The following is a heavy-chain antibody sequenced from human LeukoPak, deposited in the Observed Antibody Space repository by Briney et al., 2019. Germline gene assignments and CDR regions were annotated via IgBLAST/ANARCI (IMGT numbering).Heavy chain of an antibody. J-gene: IGHJ4*02. V-gene: IGHV1-24*01. CDR2: FEPEDGEP. CDR3: ATADKWEPLDY. D-gene: IGHD1-26*01. Sequence: ASVKVSCKVSGNSLSETSILWVRQAPGQWLEWMGGFEPEDGEPIFAQRFQGRFSMSEDTSTDTAYMELSSLTLEDTAVYYCATADKWEPLDYWGQGTLVTVSS. CDR1: GNSLSETS.